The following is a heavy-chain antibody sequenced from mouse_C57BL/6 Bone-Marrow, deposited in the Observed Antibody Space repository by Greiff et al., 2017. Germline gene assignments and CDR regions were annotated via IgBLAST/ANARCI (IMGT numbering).Heavy chain of an antibody. CDR3: ARRGTTVVHYWYFDV. CDR2: ISGGGGNT. J-gene: IGHJ1*03. D-gene: IGHD1-1*01. Sequence: EVMLVESGGGLVKPGGSLKLSCAASGFTFSSYTMSWVRQTPEKRLEWVATISGGGGNTYYPDSVKGRFTISRDNAKNTLYLQMSSLRSEDTALYYCARRGTTVVHYWYFDVWGTGTTVTVSS. CDR1: GFTFSSYT. V-gene: IGHV5-9*01.